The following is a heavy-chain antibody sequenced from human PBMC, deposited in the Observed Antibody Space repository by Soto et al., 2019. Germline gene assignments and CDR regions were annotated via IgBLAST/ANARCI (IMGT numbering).Heavy chain of an antibody. CDR1: GFTFSSYS. V-gene: IGHV3-21*01. Sequence: GGSLRLSCAASGFTFSSYSMNWVRQAPGKGLEWVSSISSSSSYIYYADSVKGRFTISRDNAKNSLYLQMNSLRAEDTAVYYCAREWCYYDSSAPSSAFDIWGQGTMVTVSS. CDR3: AREWCYYDSSAPSSAFDI. J-gene: IGHJ3*02. CDR2: ISSSSSYI. D-gene: IGHD3-22*01.